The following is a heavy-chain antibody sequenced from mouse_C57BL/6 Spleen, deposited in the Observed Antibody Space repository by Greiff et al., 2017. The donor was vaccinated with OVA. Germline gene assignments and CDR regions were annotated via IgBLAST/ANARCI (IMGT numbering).Heavy chain of an antibody. D-gene: IGHD2-10*02. CDR1: GFSFNTYA. V-gene: IGHV10-1*01. J-gene: IGHJ4*01. CDR3: VRTGYDYGAMDY. CDR2: IRSKSNNYAT. Sequence: EAGGGLVQPKGSLKLSCAASGFSFNTYAMNWVRQAPGKGLEWVARIRSKSNNYATYYADSVKDRFTISRDDSESMLYLQMNNLKTEDTAMYYCVRTGYDYGAMDYWGQGTSVTVSS.